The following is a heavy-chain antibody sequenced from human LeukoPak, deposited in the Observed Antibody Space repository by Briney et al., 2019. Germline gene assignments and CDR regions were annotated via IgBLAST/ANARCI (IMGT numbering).Heavy chain of an antibody. CDR1: GYTFTAYY. V-gene: IGHV1-2*02. J-gene: IGHJ5*02. CDR3: ARYRQGGSGWFDP. Sequence: ASVKVSCKASGYTFTAYYMHWVRQAPGQGLEWMGWINPNSGGTNYEQKFQGRVTMTRDTSVSTAYMELSRLTSDDTAVYYCARYRQGGSGWFDPWGQGSLVTVSS. D-gene: IGHD3-16*01. CDR2: INPNSGGT.